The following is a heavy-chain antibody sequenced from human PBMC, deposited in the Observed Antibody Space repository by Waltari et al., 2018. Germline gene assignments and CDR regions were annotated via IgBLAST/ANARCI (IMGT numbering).Heavy chain of an antibody. CDR2: ISGSGGST. V-gene: IGHV3-23*04. CDR1: GFTFSRYA. Sequence: EVQLVESGGGLVQPGGSLRLSCAASGFTFSRYAMSWVRQAPGKGWEWVSAISGSGGSTYYADSVKGRFTISRDNSKNTLYLQMNSLRAEDTAVYYCAKGEGGHWYFDLWGRGTLVTVSS. J-gene: IGHJ2*01. CDR3: AKGEGGHWYFDL. D-gene: IGHD3-16*01.